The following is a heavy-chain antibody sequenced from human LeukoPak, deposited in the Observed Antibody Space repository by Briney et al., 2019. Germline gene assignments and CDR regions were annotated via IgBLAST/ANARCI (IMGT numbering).Heavy chain of an antibody. CDR3: ARGTDYGDYAFDI. CDR2: ISSSSNYI. J-gene: IGHJ3*02. CDR1: GFTFSSYY. D-gene: IGHD4/OR15-4a*01. Sequence: GGSLRLSCAASGFTFSSYYMHWVRQAPGKGLEWVSSISSSSNYIYYADSMKGRFTISRDNAKNSLYLQMNSLRAEDTAVYYCARGTDYGDYAFDIWGQGTMVTVSS. V-gene: IGHV3-21*01.